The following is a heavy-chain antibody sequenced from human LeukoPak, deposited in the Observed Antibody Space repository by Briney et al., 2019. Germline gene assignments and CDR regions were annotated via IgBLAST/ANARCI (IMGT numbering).Heavy chain of an antibody. CDR3: TYTYDSTGYYPGTCDY. CDR1: GFTSGDYA. V-gene: IGHV3-49*04. D-gene: IGHD3-22*01. Sequence: GGSLRLSCTAAGFTSGDYAMRWVRQAPGKGLEWLGFIRGKTYGGTTEYAASVKGIFPISRDDSKSTAYLQMNSLKAEDTAVYYCTYTYDSTGYYPGTCDYWGQGTLVTVSS. J-gene: IGHJ4*02. CDR2: IRGKTYGGTT.